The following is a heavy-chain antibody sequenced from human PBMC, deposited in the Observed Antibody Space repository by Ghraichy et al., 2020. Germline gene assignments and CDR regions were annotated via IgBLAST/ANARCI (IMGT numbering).Heavy chain of an antibody. J-gene: IGHJ5*01. CDR3: ARQAPGYSTGWLDS. CDR2: IDISDSYT. V-gene: IGHV5-10-1*01. Sequence: GESLNISCQASGYTFNDYWITWVRQLSGKGLEWVGRIDISDSYTDYSPSFEGHVAISSDRSSNSAYLQWTSLRASDSALYYCARQAPGYSTGWLDSWGQGTLVTVSS. CDR1: GYTFNDYW. D-gene: IGHD5-18*01.